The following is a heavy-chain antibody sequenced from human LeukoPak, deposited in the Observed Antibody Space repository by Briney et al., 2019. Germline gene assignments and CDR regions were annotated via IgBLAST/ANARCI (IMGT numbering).Heavy chain of an antibody. CDR1: GGSISSGGYS. J-gene: IGHJ4*02. CDR2: IYYSGST. D-gene: IGHD3-10*01. CDR3: AREGLYGSGSSYYFDY. V-gene: IGHV4-30-4*07. Sequence: PSQTLSLTCAVSGGSISSGGYSWSWIRQPPGKGLEWIGYIYYSGSTYYNPSLKSRVTISVDTSKNQFSLKLSSVTAADTAVYYCAREGLYGSGSSYYFDYWGQGTLVTVSS.